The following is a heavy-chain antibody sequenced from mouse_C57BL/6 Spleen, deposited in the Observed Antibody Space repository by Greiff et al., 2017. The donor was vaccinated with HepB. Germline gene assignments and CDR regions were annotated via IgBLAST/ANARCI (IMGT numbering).Heavy chain of an antibody. J-gene: IGHJ4*01. V-gene: IGHV1-81*01. CDR3: ANHYYGSSRQDYYAMDY. D-gene: IGHD1-1*01. CDR2: IYPRSGNT. CDR1: GYTFTSYG. Sequence: VQLQQSGAELARPGASVKLSCKASGYTFTSYGISWVKQRTGQGLEWIGEIYPRSGNTYYNEKFKGKATLTADKSSSTAYMELRSLTSEDSAVYCCANHYYGSSRQDYYAMDYWGQGTSVTVSS.